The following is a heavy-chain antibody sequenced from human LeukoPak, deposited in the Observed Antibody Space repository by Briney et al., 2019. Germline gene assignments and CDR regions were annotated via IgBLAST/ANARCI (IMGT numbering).Heavy chain of an antibody. CDR1: GGSISSGSYY. CDR2: IYTSGST. CDR3: ARARQLWYAFDI. V-gene: IGHV4-61*02. Sequence: SETLSLTCTVSGGSISSGSYYWSWIRQPAGKGLEWIGRIYTSGSTNYNPSLKSRVTISVDTSKNQFSLKLSSVTAADTAVYYCARARQLWYAFDIWGQGTMVTVSS. D-gene: IGHD5-18*01. J-gene: IGHJ3*02.